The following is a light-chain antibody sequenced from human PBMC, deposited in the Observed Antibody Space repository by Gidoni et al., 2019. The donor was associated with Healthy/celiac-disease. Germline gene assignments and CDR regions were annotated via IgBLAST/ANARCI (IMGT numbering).Light chain of an antibody. J-gene: IGLJ3*02. CDR3: CSYAGSRRV. CDR1: SSDVGSYNL. V-gene: IGLV2-23*02. CDR2: EVS. Sequence: QSVLTPPAPVPGSPGQSITISCTGTSSDVGSYNLVSWYQQHPGKAPKLMIYEVSKRPSGVSNRFSGSKSGNTASLTISGLQAEDEADYYCCSYAGSRRVFGGGTKLTVL.